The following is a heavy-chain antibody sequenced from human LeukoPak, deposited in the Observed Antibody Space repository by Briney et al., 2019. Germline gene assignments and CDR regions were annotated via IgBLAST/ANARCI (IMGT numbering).Heavy chain of an antibody. V-gene: IGHV4-59*08. Sequence: KSSETLSLTCTVSGGSISSYYWSWIRQPPGKGLEWIGYIYYSGSTNYNPSLKGRVTISVDTSKNQFSLKLSSVTAADTAVYYCARHALERWLQPYFDYWGQGTLVTVSS. CDR3: ARHALERWLQPYFDY. CDR1: GGSISSYY. CDR2: IYYSGST. J-gene: IGHJ4*02. D-gene: IGHD5-24*01.